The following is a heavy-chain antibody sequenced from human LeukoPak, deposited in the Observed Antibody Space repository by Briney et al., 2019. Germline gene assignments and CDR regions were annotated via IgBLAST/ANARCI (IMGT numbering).Heavy chain of an antibody. CDR2: IRSKAYGGTT. Sequence: GGSLRLSCVVSGLSFNKDVMSWFRQAPGKGLEWVGFIRSKAYGGTTEYAASVKGRFTISRDDSKSIAYLQMNSLKTEDTAVYYCTSGGPADCSGGSCLNYYYGMDVWGQGTTVTVSS. CDR1: GLSFNKDV. J-gene: IGHJ6*02. D-gene: IGHD2-15*01. CDR3: TSGGPADCSGGSCLNYYYGMDV. V-gene: IGHV3-49*03.